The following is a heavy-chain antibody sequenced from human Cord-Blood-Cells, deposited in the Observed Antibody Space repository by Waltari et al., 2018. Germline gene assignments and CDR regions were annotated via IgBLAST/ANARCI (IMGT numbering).Heavy chain of an antibody. CDR3: ARASYDFWSGYYYYYYYGMDV. CDR2: INHSGST. Sequence: QLQLQQWGAGLLKPSEPLSLTCAVYGGSFRGYYWSCIRQPPGKGLVWIGEINHSGSTNYNPSLKSRVTISVDTSKNQFSLKLSSVTAADTAVYYCARASYDFWSGYYYYYYYGMDVWGQGTTVTVSS. D-gene: IGHD3-3*01. J-gene: IGHJ6*02. CDR1: GGSFRGYY. V-gene: IGHV4-34*01.